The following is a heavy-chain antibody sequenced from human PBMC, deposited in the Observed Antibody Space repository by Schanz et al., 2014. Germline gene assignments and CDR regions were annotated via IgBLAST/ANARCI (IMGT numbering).Heavy chain of an antibody. Sequence: QVQLQESGPGLVKPSETLSLTCTVSGGSISSYYWSWIRQPPGKGLEWIGYIYYSGSTKYNPSLKSRVTISVDTSKNQFSLKLSSVTAADTAVYYCARGGGGWNFYGMDVWGQGTTVTVSS. CDR2: IYYSGST. V-gene: IGHV4-59*01. J-gene: IGHJ6*02. CDR1: GGSISSYY. D-gene: IGHD3-16*01. CDR3: ARGGGGWNFYGMDV.